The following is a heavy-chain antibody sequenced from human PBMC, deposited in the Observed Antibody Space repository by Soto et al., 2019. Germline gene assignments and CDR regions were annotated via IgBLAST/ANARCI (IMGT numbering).Heavy chain of an antibody. V-gene: IGHV4-30-4*01. D-gene: IGHD4-17*01. CDR2: IYYSGST. CDR1: GGSISSGDYY. CDR3: ASTPAGYGDYDY. Sequence: SETLSLTCTGSGGSISSGDYYWSWIRQPPGKGLEWIGYIYYSGSTYYNPSLKSRVTISVDTSKNQFSLKLSSVTAADTAVYYCASTPAGYGDYDYWGQGIQVTVSS. J-gene: IGHJ4*02.